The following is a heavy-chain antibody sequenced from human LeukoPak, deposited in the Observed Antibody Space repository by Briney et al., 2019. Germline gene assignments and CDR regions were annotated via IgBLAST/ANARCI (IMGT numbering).Heavy chain of an antibody. CDR1: GFTFSNYW. Sequence: GGSLRLSCAASGFTFSNYWMHWVRQAPGKGLVWVSRINPDGSTINYADSVKGRFTISRDNAKNTLYLQMNSLRAEDTAVYYCATAGNYRFDYWGQGTLVTVSP. J-gene: IGHJ4*02. D-gene: IGHD1-7*01. V-gene: IGHV3-74*01. CDR2: INPDGSTI. CDR3: ATAGNYRFDY.